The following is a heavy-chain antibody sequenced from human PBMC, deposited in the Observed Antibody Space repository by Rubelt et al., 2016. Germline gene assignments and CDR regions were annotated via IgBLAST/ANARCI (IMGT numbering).Heavy chain of an antibody. CDR2: IIPILGIA. CDR1: GGTFSSYA. D-gene: IGHD1-1*01. CDR3: AAGLRTGTIGDY. V-gene: IGHV1-69*04. J-gene: IGHJ4*02. Sequence: QVQLVQSGAEVKKPGSSVKVSCKASGGTFSSYAISWVRQAPGQGLEWMGRIIPILGIANYAQNFQGRVTITADKSTSTAYMELSSLRSEDTAVYYCAAGLRTGTIGDYWGQGTLVTVSS.